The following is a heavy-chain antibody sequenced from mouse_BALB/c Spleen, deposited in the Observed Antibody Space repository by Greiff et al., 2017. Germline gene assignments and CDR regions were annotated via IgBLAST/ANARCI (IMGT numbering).Heavy chain of an antibody. D-gene: IGHD2-3*01. V-gene: IGHV2-5-1*01. CDR3: AAYDGYYYYAMDY. J-gene: IGHJ4*01. CDR2: IWRGGST. CDR1: GFSLTSYG. Sequence: VQLVESGPSLVQPSQSLSITCTVSGFSLTSYGVHWVRQSPGKGLEWLGVIWRGGSTDYNAAFMSRLSITKDNSKSQVFFKMNSLQADDTAIYYCAAYDGYYYYAMDYWGQGTSVTVSS.